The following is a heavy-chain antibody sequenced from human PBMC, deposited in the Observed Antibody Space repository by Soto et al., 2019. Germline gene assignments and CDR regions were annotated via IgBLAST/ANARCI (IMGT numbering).Heavy chain of an antibody. Sequence: QESGPGLVKPSETLSLTCTVSGGSINNYYWSWIRQPPGKGLEWIAYIYYSGSTNYNPSFKSRVIVSVDTSRNQFSLNLSPLTAAATAVYYCAGWHSSSGYYGIDVWGQGTTLTVSS. J-gene: IGHJ6*02. CDR3: AGWHSSSGYYGIDV. CDR1: GGSINNYY. V-gene: IGHV4-59*01. CDR2: IYYSGST. D-gene: IGHD6-25*01.